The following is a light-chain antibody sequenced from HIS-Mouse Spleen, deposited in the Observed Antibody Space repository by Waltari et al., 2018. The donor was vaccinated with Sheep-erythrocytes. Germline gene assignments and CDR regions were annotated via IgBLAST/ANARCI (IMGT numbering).Light chain of an antibody. CDR1: RSNIGSNT. V-gene: IGLV1-44*01. CDR3: AAWDDSLNGYV. CDR2: SNN. J-gene: IGLJ1*01. Sequence: QSVLTQPPSASVTPGQRVTISCSGSRSNIGSNTVNWYQQLPGTAPKLLIYSNNQRPSGVPDRFSGSKSGTSASLAISGLQSEDEADYYCAAWDDSLNGYVFGTGTKVTVL.